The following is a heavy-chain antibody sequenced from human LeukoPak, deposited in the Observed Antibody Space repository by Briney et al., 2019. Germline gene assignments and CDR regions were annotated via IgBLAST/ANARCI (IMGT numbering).Heavy chain of an antibody. CDR2: ISGSGTTI. CDR3: ARDPEFSYGYYFDY. Sequence: GGSLRLSCAAPGFTFSSYEMNWVRQAPGKGLEWVSYISGSGTTIYYADSVKGRFTISRDNSKKSLYLQLNSLRAEDTAVYYCARDPEFSYGYYFDYWGQGTLVTVSS. CDR1: GFTFSSYE. V-gene: IGHV3-48*03. J-gene: IGHJ4*02. D-gene: IGHD5-18*01.